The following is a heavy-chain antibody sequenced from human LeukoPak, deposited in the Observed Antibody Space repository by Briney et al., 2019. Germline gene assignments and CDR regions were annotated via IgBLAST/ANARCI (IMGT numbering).Heavy chain of an antibody. D-gene: IGHD3-10*01. CDR2: ISYDGSNK. Sequence: GGSLRLSCAASGFTFSSYAMHWVRQAPGKGLEWVAVISYDGSNKYYADSVKGRFTISRDNSKNALYLQMNSLRAEDTAVYYCATRHGSGSHTPYYFDYWGQGTLVTVSS. CDR3: ATRHGSGSHTPYYFDY. CDR1: GFTFSSYA. V-gene: IGHV3-30*04. J-gene: IGHJ4*02.